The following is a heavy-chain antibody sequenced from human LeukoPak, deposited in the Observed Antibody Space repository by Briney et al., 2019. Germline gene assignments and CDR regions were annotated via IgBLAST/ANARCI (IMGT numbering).Heavy chain of an antibody. V-gene: IGHV4-59*01. CDR2: IYYSGST. J-gene: IGHJ4*02. D-gene: IGHD6-13*01. CDR1: GGSISSYY. Sequence: SETLSLTCTVSGGSISSYYWSWIRQPPGKGLEWIGYIYYSGSTNYNPSLKSRVTISVDTSRNQFSLKLSSVTAADTAVYFCARDHHGSSYWGQGTLVAVSS. CDR3: ARDHHGSSY.